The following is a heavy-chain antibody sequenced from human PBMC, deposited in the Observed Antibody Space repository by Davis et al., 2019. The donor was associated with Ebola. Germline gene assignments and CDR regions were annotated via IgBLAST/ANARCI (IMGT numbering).Heavy chain of an antibody. V-gene: IGHV1-8*01. Sequence: AASVKVSCKASGYTFTSYDLNWARQATGQGLEWMGWMNPNSGSTGYAQKFQGRVTMTRNTSISTAYMEMSSLRSEDTAVYYCAVLFGVAPSVRYYGLDVWGKGTTVTVSS. J-gene: IGHJ6*04. CDR3: AVLFGVAPSVRYYGLDV. CDR1: GYTFTSYD. D-gene: IGHD3-3*01. CDR2: MNPNSGST.